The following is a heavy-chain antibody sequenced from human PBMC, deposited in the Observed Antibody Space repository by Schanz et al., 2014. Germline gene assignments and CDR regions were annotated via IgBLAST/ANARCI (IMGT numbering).Heavy chain of an antibody. CDR2: INGNGGIT. J-gene: IGHJ4*02. D-gene: IGHD3-9*01. CDR1: GFTFFGSFA. CDR3: VKHVRSLTGNDY. Sequence: EVQLLESGGGLVQPGGSLRLSCVASGFTFFGSFAMSWVRQAPGKGLEWVSAINGNGGITYYADPVKGRFTISRDNSKNTLYLQMKSLRVEDTDVYYCVKHVRSLTGNDYWGQGTLVTVSS. V-gene: IGHV3-23*01.